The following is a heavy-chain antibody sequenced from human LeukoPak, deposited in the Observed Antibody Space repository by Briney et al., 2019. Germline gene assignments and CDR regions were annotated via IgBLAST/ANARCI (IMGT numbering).Heavy chain of an antibody. Sequence: SQTLSLTCTVSGGSISSDSYYWSWIRQPPGKGLEWIGYIYYSGSTYYNPSLKSRVTISVDTSKNQFSLKLTSVTAADTAVYYCARVGRIDSSSWYLLDYWGQGTLVTVSS. D-gene: IGHD6-13*01. CDR1: GGSISSDSYY. J-gene: IGHJ4*02. CDR2: IYYSGST. V-gene: IGHV4-30-4*08. CDR3: ARVGRIDSSSWYLLDY.